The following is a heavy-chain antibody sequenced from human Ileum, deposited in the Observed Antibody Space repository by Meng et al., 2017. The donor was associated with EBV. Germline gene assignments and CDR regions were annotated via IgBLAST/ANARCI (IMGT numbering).Heavy chain of an antibody. J-gene: IGHJ4*02. CDR2: IYHRGST. V-gene: IGHV4-4*03. D-gene: IGHD4-17*01. CDR3: GGGGDYSWHS. CDR1: GASTSSNNW. Sequence: VQQPGPGRGVVKPPGAPSLASAVSGASTSSNNWWSGVRQPAGKGLEWIGEIYHRGSTNYNPHLKRGITTLAENTNNHTALMLCCVTAADAAVYYCGGGGDYSWHSWGRGTLDTVSS.